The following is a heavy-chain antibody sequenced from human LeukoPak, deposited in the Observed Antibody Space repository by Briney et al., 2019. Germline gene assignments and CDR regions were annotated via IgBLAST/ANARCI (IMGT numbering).Heavy chain of an antibody. CDR2: IYHSGST. Sequence: SETLSLTCTVSDYSISSGYYWAWIRQPPGQGLEWIGHIYHSGSTYYNPSLKSRVTISVDTSESQFSLKLSSVTAADTAVYYCASTYSLYDAFDIWGQGTMVTVSS. V-gene: IGHV4-38-2*02. CDR3: ASTYSLYDAFDI. D-gene: IGHD6-13*01. J-gene: IGHJ3*02. CDR1: DYSISSGYY.